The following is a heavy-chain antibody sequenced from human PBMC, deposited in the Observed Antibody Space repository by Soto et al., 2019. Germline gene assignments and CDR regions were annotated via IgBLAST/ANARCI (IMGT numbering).Heavy chain of an antibody. CDR3: ARGYCSGVSCYSALDY. J-gene: IGHJ4*02. CDR2: IYYSGST. D-gene: IGHD2-15*01. V-gene: IGHV4-59*08. Sequence: PSETLSLTCTVSGGSISSYYWSWIRQPPGKGLEWIGYIYYSGSTNYNPSLKSRVTISVDTSKNQFSLKLSSVTAADTAVYYCARGYCSGVSCYSALDYGGKGTLVTVPS. CDR1: GGSISSYY.